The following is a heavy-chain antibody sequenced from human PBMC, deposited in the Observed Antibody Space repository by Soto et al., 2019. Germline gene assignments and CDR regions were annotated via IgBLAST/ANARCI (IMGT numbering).Heavy chain of an antibody. CDR3: ARVSHMATNSFGY. Sequence: SETLSLTCTVSGVSISSSSYYWGWIRQPPGKGLQWIGNINDSGTTYYNPSLKSRVTISVDTPKNQFSLKLSSVTVADTALFYCARVSHMATNSFGYWGQGILVTVSS. D-gene: IGHD5-12*01. J-gene: IGHJ4*02. V-gene: IGHV4-39*01. CDR1: GVSISSSSYY. CDR2: INDSGTT.